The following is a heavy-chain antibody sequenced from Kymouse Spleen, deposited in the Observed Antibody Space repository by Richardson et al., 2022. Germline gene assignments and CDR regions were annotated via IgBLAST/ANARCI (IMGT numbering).Heavy chain of an antibody. CDR3: ARGGGIAARWDFDY. J-gene: IGHJ4*02. V-gene: IGHV4-34*01. CDR2: INHSGST. Sequence: QVQLQQWGAGLLKPSETLSLTCAVYGGSFSGYYWSWIRQPPGKGLEWIGEINHSGSTNYNPSLKSRVTISVDTSKNQFSLKLSSVTAADTAVYYCARGGGIAARWDFDYWGQGTLVTVSS. CDR1: GGSFSGYY. D-gene: IGHD6-6*01.